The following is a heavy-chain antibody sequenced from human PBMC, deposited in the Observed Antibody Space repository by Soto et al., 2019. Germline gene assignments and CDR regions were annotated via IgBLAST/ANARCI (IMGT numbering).Heavy chain of an antibody. D-gene: IGHD7-27*01. CDR2: ISSSSSVI. CDR3: ARDLSWGSNWYYYMDV. Sequence: EVQLVESGGGLVQPGGSLGLSCATSGFILSDCAMNWVRQAPGKGLEWVSYISSSSSVIDYADSVKGRFTVSRDSARNSLYLQMNSLRAEDTAVYYCARDLSWGSNWYYYMDVWGKGTTVTVSS. CDR1: GFILSDCA. J-gene: IGHJ6*03. V-gene: IGHV3-48*01.